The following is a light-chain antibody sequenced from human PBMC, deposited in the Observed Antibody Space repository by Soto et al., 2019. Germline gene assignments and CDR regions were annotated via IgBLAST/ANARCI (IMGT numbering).Light chain of an antibody. J-gene: IGKJ5*01. CDR2: AAS. Sequence: DIPMTQSPSSLSASIGDRVTITCRASQSISSYLNWYHQRPGKAPKLLIYAASSLQRGVPSRFSGSGSGTDFTLTISSLQPEDFATYYCQQSYSTSITFGQGTRLEIK. V-gene: IGKV1-39*01. CDR3: QQSYSTSIT. CDR1: QSISSY.